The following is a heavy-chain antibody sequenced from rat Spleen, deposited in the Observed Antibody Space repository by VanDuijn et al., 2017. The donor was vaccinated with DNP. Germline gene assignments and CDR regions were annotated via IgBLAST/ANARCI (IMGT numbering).Heavy chain of an antibody. CDR3: ARDYGGYGGWFAH. V-gene: IGHV4-2*01. CDR2: VNQGGNTL. Sequence: EVKLVESGGGLVQPGRSLKLSCAASGFNFNDYWMGWVRQAPGKGLEWIGEVNQGGNTLNYTPSLKDKFTISRDNAQNTLYLQMSKLGSEDTAIYYCARDYGGYGGWFAHWGQGTLVTVSS. CDR1: GFNFNDYW. J-gene: IGHJ3*01. D-gene: IGHD1-11*01.